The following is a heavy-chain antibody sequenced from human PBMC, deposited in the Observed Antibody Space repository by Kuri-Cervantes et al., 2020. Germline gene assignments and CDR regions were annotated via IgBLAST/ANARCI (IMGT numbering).Heavy chain of an antibody. V-gene: IGHV4-59*12. CDR1: GFTFDDYA. Sequence: GSLRLSCAASGFTFDDYAMHWIRQPPGKGLEWIGYIYYSGSTNYNPSLKSRVTISVDTSKNQFSLKLSSMTAADTAVYYCASSGQLGFWGQGTLVTVSS. CDR3: ASSGQLGF. J-gene: IGHJ4*02. D-gene: IGHD6-13*01. CDR2: IYYSGST.